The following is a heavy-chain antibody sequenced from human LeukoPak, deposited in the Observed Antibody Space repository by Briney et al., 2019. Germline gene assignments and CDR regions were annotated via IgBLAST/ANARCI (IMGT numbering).Heavy chain of an antibody. V-gene: IGHV3-11*01. D-gene: IGHD1-26*01. Sequence: GGSLGLSCAASGFTFSDYYMNWIRQAPGKGLEWVSYISGSGYSIYCADSVKGRFTISRDNAKNSLYLQMNSLRAEDTAVYYCARSDLGWGYYDYWGQGTLVTVSS. CDR1: GFTFSDYY. J-gene: IGHJ4*02. CDR2: ISGSGYSI. CDR3: ARSDLGWGYYDY.